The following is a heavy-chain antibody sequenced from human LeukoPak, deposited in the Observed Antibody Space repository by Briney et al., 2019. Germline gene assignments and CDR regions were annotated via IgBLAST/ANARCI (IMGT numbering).Heavy chain of an antibody. V-gene: IGHV4-38-2*01. D-gene: IGHD3-3*01. CDR1: GYSISRVYY. J-gene: IGHJ4*02. CDR3: ARHVKGAIFRVILPCCFDY. Sequence: SETLSLTRAVSGYSISRVYYLGSARHPPGKGLEWIGRIYHSGSTHYNPSLSSRDTISVDTATIQFSLKQSSVTAADTAMYYCARHVKGAIFRVILPCCFDYWGQGTLVTVSS. CDR2: IYHSGST.